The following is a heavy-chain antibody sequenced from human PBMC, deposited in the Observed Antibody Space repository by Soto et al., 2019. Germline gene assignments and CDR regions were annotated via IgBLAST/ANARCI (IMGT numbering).Heavy chain of an antibody. CDR2: ISYDGSNK. CDR3: AKDLAAAAGNGDY. D-gene: IGHD6-13*01. V-gene: IGHV3-30*18. CDR1: GFTFSSYG. Sequence: QVQLVESGGGVVQPGRSLRLSCAASGFTFSSYGMHWVRQAPGKGLEWVAVISYDGSNKYYADSVKGRFTISRDNSKNTLYLQMNSLRAEDTAVYYCAKDLAAAAGNGDYWGQGTLVTVSS. J-gene: IGHJ4*02.